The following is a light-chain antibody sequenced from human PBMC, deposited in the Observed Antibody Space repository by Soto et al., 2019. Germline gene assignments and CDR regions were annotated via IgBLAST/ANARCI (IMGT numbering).Light chain of an antibody. Sequence: QSALTQPRSVSGSPGQSVSISCAGTSSDFGGYKYVSWYQQHPGKAPKLMIFDVSERPSGVPDRFSGSKSGNTASLTISGLRAEDEADYFCCSYVGGLVFGGGTKLTVL. J-gene: IGLJ3*02. CDR2: DVS. CDR1: SSDFGGYKY. CDR3: CSYVGGLV. V-gene: IGLV2-11*01.